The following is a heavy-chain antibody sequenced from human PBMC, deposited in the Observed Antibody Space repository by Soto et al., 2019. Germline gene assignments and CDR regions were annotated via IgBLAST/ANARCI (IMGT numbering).Heavy chain of an antibody. J-gene: IGHJ6*02. D-gene: IGHD5-18*01. CDR3: ASRYSYGYGYYGMDV. CDR2: IYPGDSDT. CDR1: GYSSTSYW. Sequence: PGESLKISCKGSGYSSTSYWIGWVRQMPGKGLEWMGIIYPGDSDTRYSPSFQGQVTISADKSISTAYLQWSSLKALDTAMYYCASRYSYGYGYYGMDVWGQGTTVTVSS. V-gene: IGHV5-51*01.